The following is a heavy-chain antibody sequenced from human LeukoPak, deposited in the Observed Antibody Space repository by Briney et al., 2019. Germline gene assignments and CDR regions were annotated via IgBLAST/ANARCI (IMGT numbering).Heavy chain of an antibody. J-gene: IGHJ4*02. V-gene: IGHV1-2*02. Sequence: ASVKVPCKASGYTFTGYYMHWVRQAPGQGLEWMGWINPNSGGTNYAQNFQGRVTMTRDTSISTAYMELSRLRSDETAVYYCARGYSSSWYDYWGQGTLVTVSS. CDR1: GYTFTGYY. CDR3: ARGYSSSWYDY. D-gene: IGHD6-13*01. CDR2: INPNSGGT.